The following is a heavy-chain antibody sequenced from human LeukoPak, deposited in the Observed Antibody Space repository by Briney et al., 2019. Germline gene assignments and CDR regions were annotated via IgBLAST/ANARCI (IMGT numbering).Heavy chain of an antibody. D-gene: IGHD3-16*01. V-gene: IGHV4-30-4*01. CDR1: GGSISSGDYY. Sequence: SQTLSLTCTVSGGSISSGDYYWGWIRQPPGKGLEWIGYIYYSGSTYYNPSLKSRVTISVDTSKNQFSLKLSSVTAADTAVYYCARIVYDYVVAAPHFDYWGQGTPVTVSS. J-gene: IGHJ4*02. CDR2: IYYSGST. CDR3: ARIVYDYVVAAPHFDY.